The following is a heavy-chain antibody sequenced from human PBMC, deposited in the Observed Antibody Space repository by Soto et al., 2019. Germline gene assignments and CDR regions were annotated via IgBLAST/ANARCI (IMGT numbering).Heavy chain of an antibody. V-gene: IGHV4-34*01. J-gene: IGHJ5*02. Sequence: SETLSLTCAVYGVSFSGYYWNWILQPPGKGLEWIGEIDHSGYTNYNPSLKSRVTISVDTSKNQFSLRLTSVTAADTAVYYCARVRDWLDPRGQGTLVTV. CDR2: IDHSGYT. CDR1: GVSFSGYY. CDR3: ARVRDWLDP.